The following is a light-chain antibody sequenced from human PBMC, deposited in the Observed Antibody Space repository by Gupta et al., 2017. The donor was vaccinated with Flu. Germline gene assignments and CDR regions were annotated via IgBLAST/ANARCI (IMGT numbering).Light chain of an antibody. CDR1: ALRNQF. V-gene: IGLV3-25*02. CDR2: KDT. Sequence: SYELTQPPSVSASPGQTAKFTCSGDALRNQFAYWYQQRPGQAPIKIIFKDTERASGIPDRFSGSSSGTTVTLTISGVQAEDESDYYCQSADSSGTYVIFGGGTKLTVL. CDR3: QSADSSGTYVI. J-gene: IGLJ2*01.